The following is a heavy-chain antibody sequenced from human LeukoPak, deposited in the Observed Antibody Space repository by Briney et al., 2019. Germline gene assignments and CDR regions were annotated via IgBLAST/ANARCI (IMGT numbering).Heavy chain of an antibody. CDR3: ASIFWSGYYGYYFDY. V-gene: IGHV4-30-2*01. Sequence: PSETLSLTCAVSGGSISSGGYSWSWIRQPPGKGLEWIGYIYHSGSTYYNPSLKSRVTISVDRSKNQFSLKLSSVTAADTAVYYCASIFWSGYYGYYFDYWGQGTLVTVAS. CDR1: GGSISSGGYS. D-gene: IGHD3-3*01. J-gene: IGHJ4*02. CDR2: IYHSGST.